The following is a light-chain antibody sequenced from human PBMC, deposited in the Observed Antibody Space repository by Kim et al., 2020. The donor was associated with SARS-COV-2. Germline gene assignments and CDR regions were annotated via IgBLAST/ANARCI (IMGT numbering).Light chain of an antibody. CDR3: QQSNNWPPLT. J-gene: IGKJ1*01. CDR1: QTINNR. V-gene: IGKV3-15*01. Sequence: SPGDRATLSCMPSQTINNRLVWYQQKPGQAPRLLIYDATTMATGIPARFIGSRSETDFTLTINGLQSEDFAVYYCQQSNNWPPLTFGQGTKVDIK. CDR2: DAT.